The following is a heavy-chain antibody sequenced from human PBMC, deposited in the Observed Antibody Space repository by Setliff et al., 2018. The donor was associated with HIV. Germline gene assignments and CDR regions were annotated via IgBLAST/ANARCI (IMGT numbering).Heavy chain of an antibody. CDR1: GGSIISSAYF. CDR3: ARPSFGIGGGANFDS. D-gene: IGHD3-3*01. Sequence: PSETLSLTCTVSGGSIISSAYFWGWIRQPPGKGLECIGNIYYSGSTSYNPSLKSRVTMSVDTSGSRFSLKLTSVTAADTAVYYCARPSFGIGGGANFDSWGRGTLVTVSS. CDR2: IYYSGST. J-gene: IGHJ4*02. V-gene: IGHV4-39*02.